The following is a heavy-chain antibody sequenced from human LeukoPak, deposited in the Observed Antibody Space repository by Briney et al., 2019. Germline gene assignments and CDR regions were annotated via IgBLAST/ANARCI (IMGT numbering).Heavy chain of an antibody. V-gene: IGHV3-74*01. CDR1: GFTFSTYW. CDR3: TRGVNGDSRFDP. D-gene: IGHD4-17*01. Sequence: PGGSLRLSCAASGFTFSTYWMHWVRQAPGKGLVWVSRINTDGSSTTYADSVKGRFTISRDNAKNTLFLQMNSLRAEDTAFYYCTRGVNGDSRFDPWGQGTLVTVSS. CDR2: INTDGSST. J-gene: IGHJ5*02.